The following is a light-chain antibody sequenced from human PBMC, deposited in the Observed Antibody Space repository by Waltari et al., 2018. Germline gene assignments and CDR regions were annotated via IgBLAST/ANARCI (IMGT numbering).Light chain of an antibody. CDR2: QDK. V-gene: IGLV3-1*01. Sequence: SYELSQPPSASGSPGQTASITCSGATFGANYADWYQRKAGQSPVLVHYQDKKRPSGIPERFPGSNAGDPATLTISGTQAMDEADYYCHVWDSSTVVFGGGTKLTVL. CDR1: TFGANY. CDR3: HVWDSSTVV. J-gene: IGLJ3*02.